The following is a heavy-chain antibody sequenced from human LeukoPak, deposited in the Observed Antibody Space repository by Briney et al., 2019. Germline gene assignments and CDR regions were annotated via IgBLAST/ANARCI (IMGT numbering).Heavy chain of an antibody. CDR1: DNSVSSGSYY. D-gene: IGHD3-3*01. CDR3: ARTRFLGGDRCGRFDP. V-gene: IGHV4-61*01. CDR2: IYYSGST. J-gene: IGHJ5*02. Sequence: KSSETLFLTCTVSDNSVSSGSYYWSWIRQPPGKGLEWIGYIYYSGSTNYNPSLKSRVSISVDTSKNQVSLKLNSVTTADTAVYYCARTRFLGGDRCGRFDPWGQGTLVTVSS.